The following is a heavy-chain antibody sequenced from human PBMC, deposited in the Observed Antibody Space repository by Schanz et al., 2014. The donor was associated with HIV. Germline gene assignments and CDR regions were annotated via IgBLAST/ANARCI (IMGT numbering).Heavy chain of an antibody. J-gene: IGHJ4*02. CDR2: ISGSGVST. CDR1: GFTFSNFA. D-gene: IGHD6-19*01. Sequence: VQLVESGGGVVQPGRSLRLSCAGSGFTFSNFAMSWVRQAPGKGLEWVSSISGSGVSTFYADSVKGRFTISRDNARTSLYLQMNSLRAEDTAVYYCAKMARSVAANTNFDYWGQGTLVTVSS. CDR3: AKMARSVAANTNFDY. V-gene: IGHV3-23*04.